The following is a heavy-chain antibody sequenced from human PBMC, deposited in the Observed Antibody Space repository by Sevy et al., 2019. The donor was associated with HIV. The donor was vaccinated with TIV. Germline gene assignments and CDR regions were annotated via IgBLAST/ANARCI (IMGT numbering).Heavy chain of an antibody. Sequence: GGSLRLSCAVSGFNFSNYSMDWVRQAPGKGLEWVSSFSSSGSYIYYSDSLKGRITISRDNAKNSVYLQMNSLRAEDTAVYYCASQFDYWCQGTLVTVSS. CDR2: FSSSGSYI. J-gene: IGHJ4*02. V-gene: IGHV3-21*01. CDR1: GFNFSNYS. CDR3: ASQFDY.